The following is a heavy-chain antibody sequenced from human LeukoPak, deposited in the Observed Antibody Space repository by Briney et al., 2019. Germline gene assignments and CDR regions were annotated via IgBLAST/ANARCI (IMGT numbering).Heavy chain of an antibody. V-gene: IGHV3-49*04. J-gene: IGHJ6*02. CDR2: IRSKAYGGTT. CDR3: TRDLIVATMGYYYYYGMDV. D-gene: IGHD5-12*01. CDR1: GFTFSSYG. Sequence: GGSLRLSCAASGFTFSSYGMHWVRQAPGKGLEWVGFIRSKAYGGTTEYAASVKGRFTISRDDSESIAYLQMNSLKTEDTAVYYCTRDLIVATMGYYYYYGMDVWGQETTVTVSS.